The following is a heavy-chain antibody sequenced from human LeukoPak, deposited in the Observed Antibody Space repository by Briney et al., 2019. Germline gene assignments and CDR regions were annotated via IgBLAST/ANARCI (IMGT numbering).Heavy chain of an antibody. V-gene: IGHV4-59*11. CDR1: DGSISSHY. CDR3: ARGPGYYDGSGADY. J-gene: IGHJ4*02. D-gene: IGHD3-22*01. Sequence: SETLSLTCTVSDGSISSHYWSWIRQPPGKGLEWIGYIYYTGVTNYNPSLKSRVTIYLATSKTQFFLKLRSVTAADTAVYYCARGPGYYDGSGADYWGRGTLVTVSS. CDR2: IYYTGVT.